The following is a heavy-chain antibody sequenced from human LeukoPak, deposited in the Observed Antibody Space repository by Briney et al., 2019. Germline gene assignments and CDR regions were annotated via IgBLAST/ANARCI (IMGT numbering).Heavy chain of an antibody. CDR2: IWYDGSNK. V-gene: IGHV3-33*01. CDR3: ARDLVTAVPAAMPINYFDY. J-gene: IGHJ4*02. Sequence: GRSLRLSCAASGFTFSSYGMHWVRQAPGKGLEWVAVIWYDGSNKYYADSVKGRFAISRDNSKNTLYLQMNSLRAEDTAVYYCARDLVTAVPAAMPINYFDYWGQGTLVTVSS. D-gene: IGHD2-2*01. CDR1: GFTFSSYG.